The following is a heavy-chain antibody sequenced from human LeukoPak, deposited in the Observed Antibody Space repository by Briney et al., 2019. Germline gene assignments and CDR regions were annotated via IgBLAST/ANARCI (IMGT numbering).Heavy chain of an antibody. CDR1: GYTFTSYG. J-gene: IGHJ6*04. Sequence: VSVKVSCKASGYTFTSYGISWVRQAPGQGLEWMGWISAYNGNTNYAQKLQGRVTMTTDTSTSTAYMELRSLRSDDTAVYYCARVSNYDFWSGYYLDVWGKGTTVTVSS. V-gene: IGHV1-18*01. D-gene: IGHD3-3*01. CDR3: ARVSNYDFWSGYYLDV. CDR2: ISAYNGNT.